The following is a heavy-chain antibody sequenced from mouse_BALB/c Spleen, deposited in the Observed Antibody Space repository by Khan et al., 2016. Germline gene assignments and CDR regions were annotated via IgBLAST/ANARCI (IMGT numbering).Heavy chain of an antibody. CDR1: GFNIKDYY. CDR3: ARSPYFFDD. J-gene: IGHJ2*01. Sequence: VQLQQSGAELVRPGALVKLTCKASGFNIKDYYMHWVKQRPEQGLEWIGWIDPENGNSIYDPKFQGKASITADTSSNTAYLQVNSLTSEDTAVYYCARSPYFFDDWGQGTTRTVAS. CDR2: IDPENGNS. V-gene: IGHV14-1*02.